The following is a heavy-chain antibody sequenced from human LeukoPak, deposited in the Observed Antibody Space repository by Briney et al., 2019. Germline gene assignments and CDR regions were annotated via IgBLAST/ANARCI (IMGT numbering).Heavy chain of an antibody. V-gene: IGHV1-8*01. Sequence: ASVKVSCKASGYTFTSYDINWVRQATGQGLEWMGWMNPNSGNTGYAQKFQGRVTMTRNTSISTAYMELSSLRSEDTAVYYCARAQVDTAMVLDYYYGMDVWGQGTTVTVSS. CDR2: MNPNSGNT. CDR3: ARAQVDTAMVLDYYYGMDV. D-gene: IGHD5-18*01. J-gene: IGHJ6*02. CDR1: GYTFTSYD.